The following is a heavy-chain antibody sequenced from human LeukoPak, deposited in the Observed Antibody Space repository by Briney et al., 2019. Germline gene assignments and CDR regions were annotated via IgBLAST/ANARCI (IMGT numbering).Heavy chain of an antibody. Sequence: SETLSLTCAVYGGSFSGYYWSWVRQPPRKGLEWIGEINHSGSTNYNPSLKSRVTISVDTSKNQLSLKLSSVTAADTAVYYCARFYHYYYYMDVWGKGTTVTVSS. CDR1: GGSFSGYY. CDR3: ARFYHYYYYMDV. V-gene: IGHV4-34*01. CDR2: INHSGST. J-gene: IGHJ6*03.